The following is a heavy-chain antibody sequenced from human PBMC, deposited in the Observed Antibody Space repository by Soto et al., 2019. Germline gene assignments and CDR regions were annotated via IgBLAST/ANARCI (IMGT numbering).Heavy chain of an antibody. CDR3: ARHSSGYYGVDY. J-gene: IGHJ4*02. CDR1: GGTFSSYA. V-gene: IGHV1-69*13. CDR2: IIPIFGTA. D-gene: IGHD3-22*01. Sequence: SVKVSCKASGGTFSSYAISWVRQAPGQGLEWMGGIIPIFGTANYAQKFQGRVTITADESTSTAYMELSSLRSEDTAVYYCARHSSGYYGVDYWGQGTLVTVSS.